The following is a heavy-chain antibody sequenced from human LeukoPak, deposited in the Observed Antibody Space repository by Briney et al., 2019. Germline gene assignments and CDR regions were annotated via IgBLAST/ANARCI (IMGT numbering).Heavy chain of an antibody. J-gene: IGHJ5*02. CDR3: AYLEYSYGYRWFDP. CDR1: GFSLTTSGVA. Sequence: ESGPTLVKPTQTLTLTCTFSGFSLTTSGVAVGWIRQPPGKALEWLGLIYWDDDKRYSPSLKSRVTFTKDISKNQVVLTMTNMDPVDTATYYCAYLEYSYGYRWFDPWGQGTLVTVSS. D-gene: IGHD5-18*01. V-gene: IGHV2-5*02. CDR2: IYWDDDK.